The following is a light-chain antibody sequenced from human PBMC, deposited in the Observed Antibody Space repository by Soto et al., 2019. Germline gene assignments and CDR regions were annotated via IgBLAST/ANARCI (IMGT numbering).Light chain of an antibody. CDR3: QQSYSTLMYT. V-gene: IGKV1-39*01. CDR2: AAS. CDR1: QSISSY. Sequence: DIQMTQSPSSLSASVGDRVTITCRASQSISSYLNWYQQKPGKAPKLLIYAASSLQSGVPSRFSGSGSGTEFPLTISSLQPEDFATYYCQQSYSTLMYTFGQGTKLEIK. J-gene: IGKJ2*01.